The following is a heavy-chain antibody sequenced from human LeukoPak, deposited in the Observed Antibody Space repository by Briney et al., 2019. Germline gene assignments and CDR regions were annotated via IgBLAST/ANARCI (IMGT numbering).Heavy chain of an antibody. CDR3: AKARGWCPGFDF. D-gene: IGHD2-21*01. CDR1: GFTFNNYA. Sequence: GGSLRLSCAASGFTFNNYALNWVRQAPGKGLEWVSTISGSGASTFYADSVKGRFTISRDNSKNTVYLQMNSLRAEDTAVYYCAKARGWCPGFDFWGQGTLVTVSS. CDR2: ISGSGAST. J-gene: IGHJ5*01. V-gene: IGHV3-23*01.